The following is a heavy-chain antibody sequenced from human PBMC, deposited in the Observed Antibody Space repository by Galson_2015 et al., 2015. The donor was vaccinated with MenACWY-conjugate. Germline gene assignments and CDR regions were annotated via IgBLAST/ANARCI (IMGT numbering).Heavy chain of an antibody. CDR3: ARDSKTYYFDSSGHYDYYYAMDV. D-gene: IGHD3-22*01. J-gene: IGHJ6*02. CDR1: GFTFSSYA. CDR2: ISTGSSSM. Sequence: LILSCAAPGFTFSSYALNWVRQAPGEGLEWISYISTGSSSMYYADSVKGRFTISRDNAKNSLYLQMNSLRDDDTAVYYCARDSKTYYFDSSGHYDYYYAMDVWGQGTTVTVSS. V-gene: IGHV3-48*02.